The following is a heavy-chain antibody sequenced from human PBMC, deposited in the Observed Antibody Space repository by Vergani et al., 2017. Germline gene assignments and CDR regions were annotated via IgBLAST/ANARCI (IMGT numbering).Heavy chain of an antibody. J-gene: IGHJ3*01. CDR3: VRRDFWVGPRTFDF. CDR2: IDDKGKS. CDR1: GAAFNSYQ. D-gene: IGHD3-3*01. V-gene: IGHV4-34*01. Sequence: QVQLHQWGAGLLKTSETLSLTCAVSGAAFNSYQWTWIRQSPGRGLEWIGEIDDKGKSICNPTLKSRVTISVDNSKRHFSLHVTSVTAADSAMYYCVRRDFWVGPRTFDFWGAGTPGTVSS.